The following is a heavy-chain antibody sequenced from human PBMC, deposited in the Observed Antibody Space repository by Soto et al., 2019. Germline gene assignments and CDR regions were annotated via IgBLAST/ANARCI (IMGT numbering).Heavy chain of an antibody. V-gene: IGHV1-2*04. J-gene: IGHJ4*02. Sequence: QMHLVQSGAEVKKPGASVRVSCKASGYTFTGYFIHWVRQAPGQGLEWMGWINPNNGGTNYAQNLQGWVTMTRDTSITTAYLELSRLSSDDTAVYYCVRGNYYSTRPSFDYWGQGTLVTVSS. CDR2: INPNNGGT. D-gene: IGHD1-26*01. CDR1: GYTFTGYF. CDR3: VRGNYYSTRPSFDY.